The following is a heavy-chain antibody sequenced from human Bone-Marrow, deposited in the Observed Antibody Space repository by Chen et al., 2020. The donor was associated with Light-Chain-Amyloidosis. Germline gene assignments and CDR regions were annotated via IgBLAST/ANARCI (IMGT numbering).Heavy chain of an antibody. D-gene: IGHD3-16*01. V-gene: IGHV4-31*11. CDR1: GASINRDGSC. Sequence: QVQLQESGPGLVKSSQTLSFTCAVSGASINRDGSCWTWIRQYPGKGLEWIGHISYSGNTFYNPSLRTRVTLSIDMSKTQFSLAMTSVTAADTAVYYCARDDFGEFPPPYHYWGQGILVTVS. CDR2: ISYSGNT. J-gene: IGHJ4*02. CDR3: ARDDFGEFPPPYHY.